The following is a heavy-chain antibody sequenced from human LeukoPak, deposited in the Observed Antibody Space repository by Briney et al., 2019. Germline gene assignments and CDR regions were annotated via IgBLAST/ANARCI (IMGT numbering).Heavy chain of an antibody. CDR3: ARGGTTVTGTWYFDL. CDR2: IYTSGST. Sequence: MSSDTLSHTGTVTEGSIKSDYWSWIGQPSGKGLDWIGRIYTSGSTNYNPSLKSRVTMSVDTSKNQFSLKLSSVTAADTAVYYCARGGTTVTGTWYFDLWGRGTLVTVSS. V-gene: IGHV4-4*07. J-gene: IGHJ2*01. D-gene: IGHD4-17*01. CDR1: EGSIKSDY.